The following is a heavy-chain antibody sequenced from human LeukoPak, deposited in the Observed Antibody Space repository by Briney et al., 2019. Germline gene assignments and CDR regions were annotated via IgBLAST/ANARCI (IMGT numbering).Heavy chain of an antibody. J-gene: IGHJ6*02. CDR3: ARVPRLIRFLEWSLIQGGMDV. V-gene: IGHV4-34*01. CDR1: GGSFSGHY. D-gene: IGHD3-3*01. CDR2: INHRGST. Sequence: PSETLSLTCAVFGGSFSGHYWSWIRQPPGKGLEWIGEINHRGSTTYNPSLKSRVTISVDMSKSQFSLKLSSVTAADTAVYYCARVPRLIRFLEWSLIQGGMDVWGQGTTVTVSS.